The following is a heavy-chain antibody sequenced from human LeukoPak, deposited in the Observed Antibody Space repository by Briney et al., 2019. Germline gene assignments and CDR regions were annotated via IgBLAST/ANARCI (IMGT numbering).Heavy chain of an antibody. J-gene: IGHJ4*02. Sequence: SETLSLTCTVSGGSISSYYWSWIRQPAGKGLEWIGRIYTSGSTNYNPSLKSRVTISVDKSKNQFSLKLSSVTAADTAVYYCARGSRDGYNWVNFDYWGQGTLVTVPS. V-gene: IGHV4-4*07. CDR1: GGSISSYY. CDR2: IYTSGST. CDR3: ARGSRDGYNWVNFDY. D-gene: IGHD5-24*01.